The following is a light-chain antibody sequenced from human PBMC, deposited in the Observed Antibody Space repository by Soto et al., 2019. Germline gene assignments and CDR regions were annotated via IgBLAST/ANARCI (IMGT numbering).Light chain of an antibody. J-gene: IGKJ4*01. CDR2: AAS. Sequence: DIQLTQSPTFLSASVLVRVTITCRATQSISSWLAWYQQKPGKAPKLLIYAASTLQSGVPSRFSGSGSGTEFTLTISSLQPEDFATYYCLQLNSYLLTFGGGTKVDIK. CDR1: QSISSW. V-gene: IGKV1-9*01. CDR3: LQLNSYLLT.